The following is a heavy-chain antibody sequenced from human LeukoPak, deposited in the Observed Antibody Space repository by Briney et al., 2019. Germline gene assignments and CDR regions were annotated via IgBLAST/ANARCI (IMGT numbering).Heavy chain of an antibody. Sequence: SETLSLTCTVSGGSISSYYWSWLRQPAGKGLEWIGRIYTSGSTNYNPSLKSRVTMSVDTSKNQFSLKLSSVTAADTAVYYCARDMGSGWYPPYYYYGMDVWGQGTTVTVSS. V-gene: IGHV4-4*07. J-gene: IGHJ6*02. D-gene: IGHD6-19*01. CDR3: ARDMGSGWYPPYYYYGMDV. CDR2: IYTSGST. CDR1: GGSISSYY.